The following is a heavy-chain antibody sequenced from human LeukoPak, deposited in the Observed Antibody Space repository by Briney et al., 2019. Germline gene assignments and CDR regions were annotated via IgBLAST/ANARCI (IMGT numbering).Heavy chain of an antibody. CDR1: GFTFSTYS. V-gene: IGHV3-23*01. CDR2: INSNGDDI. J-gene: IGHJ4*02. D-gene: IGHD6-6*01. CDR3: ANWIGSSSRDY. Sequence: GGSLRLSCAASGFTFSTYSMTWVRQAPGKGLEWVSGINSNGDDIYYADSVRGRFTISRDNAKNALYLQMNSLRAEDTAVYYCANWIGSSSRDYWGQGTLVTVAS.